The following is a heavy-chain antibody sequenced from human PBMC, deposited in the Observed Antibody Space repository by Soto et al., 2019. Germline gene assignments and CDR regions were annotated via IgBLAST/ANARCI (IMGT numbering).Heavy chain of an antibody. D-gene: IGHD6-19*01. CDR3: ARDQSSGWYVYYFDY. CDR2: IWYDGSNK. J-gene: IGHJ4*02. V-gene: IGHV3-30*19. Sequence: GGSLRLSCAASGFTFSSYGMHWVRQAPGKGLEWVAVIWYDGSNKYYADSVKGRFTISRDNSKNTLYLQMNSLRAEDTAVYYCARDQSSGWYVYYFDYWGQGTLVTVSS. CDR1: GFTFSSYG.